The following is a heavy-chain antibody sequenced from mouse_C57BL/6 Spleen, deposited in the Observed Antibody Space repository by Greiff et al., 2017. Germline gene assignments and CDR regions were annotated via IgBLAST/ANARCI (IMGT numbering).Heavy chain of an antibody. D-gene: IGHD1-1*01. CDR2: IDPETGGT. V-gene: IGHV1-15*01. CDR3: TRGITTVVAYYCDY. Sequence: QVQLQQSGAELVRPGASVTLSCKASGYTFTDYEMHWVKQTPVHGLEWIGAIDPETGGTAYNQKFQGKAILTADKSSSTAYMELRSLTSEDSAVYYCTRGITTVVAYYCDYWGQGTTLTVSS. J-gene: IGHJ2*01. CDR1: GYTFTDYE.